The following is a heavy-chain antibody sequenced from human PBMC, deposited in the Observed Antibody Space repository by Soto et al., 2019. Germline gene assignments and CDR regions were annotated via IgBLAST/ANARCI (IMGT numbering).Heavy chain of an antibody. J-gene: IGHJ5*02. Sequence: QVQLQESGPGLVKPSQTLSLTCTVSGGSISSGDYYWSWIRQPPGKGLEWIGYIYYSGSTYYNPSLNSRVTLPVHAPSTQCSLTLTPATAAATALYYCARAGRATIWPGINCCDPWAPGTLVTVSS. CDR2: IYYSGST. V-gene: IGHV4-30-4*01. D-gene: IGHD5-12*01. CDR1: GGSISSGDYY. CDR3: ARAGRATIWPGINCCDP.